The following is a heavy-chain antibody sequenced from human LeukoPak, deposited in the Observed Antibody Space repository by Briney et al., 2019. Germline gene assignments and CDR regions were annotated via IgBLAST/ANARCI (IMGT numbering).Heavy chain of an antibody. D-gene: IGHD4-17*01. V-gene: IGHV3-33*01. CDR3: ARDGGYYGDYHDAFDI. CDR1: GFTFSSYG. Sequence: GGSLRLSCAASGFTFSSYGMHWVRQAPGKGLEWVAVIWYDGSNKYYADSVKGRFTISRDNSKNTLYLQMNSLRAEDTAVYYCARDGGYYGDYHDAFDIWGQGTMVTVSS. CDR2: IWYDGSNK. J-gene: IGHJ3*02.